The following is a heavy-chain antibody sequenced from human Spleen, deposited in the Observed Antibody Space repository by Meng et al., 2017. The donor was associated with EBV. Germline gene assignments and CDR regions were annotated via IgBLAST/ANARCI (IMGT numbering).Heavy chain of an antibody. CDR3: ARAGYHRPASEY. Sequence: EPGRGLGRPPGTRFLTCAVSRGFITSGDWWSWVRQSPGKGLEWIGEIHHSGGTSYNPSLKSRVTISLDMSKDQFSLRLSSVTAADTAVYYCARAGYHRPASEYWGQGTLVTVSS. D-gene: IGHD2-15*01. CDR1: RGFITSGDW. V-gene: IGHV4-4*03. J-gene: IGHJ4*02. CDR2: IHHSGGT.